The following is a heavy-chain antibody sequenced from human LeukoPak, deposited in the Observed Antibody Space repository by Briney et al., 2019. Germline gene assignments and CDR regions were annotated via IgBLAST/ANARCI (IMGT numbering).Heavy chain of an antibody. D-gene: IGHD6-13*01. V-gene: IGHV3-9*03. CDR3: AKSADSSSWYYFDY. J-gene: IGHJ4*02. CDR2: ISWNSGSI. Sequence: GGSLRLSCAASGFIFDDYAMHWVRQAPGKGLEWVSGISWNSGSIGYADSVKGRFTISRDNAKNSLYLQMNSLRAEDMALYYCAKSADSSSWYYFDYWGQGTLVSVSS. CDR1: GFIFDDYA.